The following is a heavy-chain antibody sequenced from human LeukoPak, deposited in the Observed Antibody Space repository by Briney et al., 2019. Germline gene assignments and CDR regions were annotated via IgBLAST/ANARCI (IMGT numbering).Heavy chain of an antibody. V-gene: IGHV1-18*01. CDR2: SSGYNDNT. J-gene: IGHJ6*03. CDR1: GYTFTSYG. D-gene: IGHD2-2*01. CDR3: ARVRAECSSTSCPHPYYYYYYMDV. Sequence: GASVKVSCKASGYTFTSYGISWVRQAPGLGLEWIGWSSGYNDNTNYAQKLQGRVTMTTDTSTSTAYMELRSLRSDDTAVYYCARVRAECSSTSCPHPYYYYYYMDVWGKGTTVTVSS.